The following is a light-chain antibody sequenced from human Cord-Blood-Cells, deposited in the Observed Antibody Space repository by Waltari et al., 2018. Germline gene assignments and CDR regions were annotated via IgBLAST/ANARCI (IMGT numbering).Light chain of an antibody. CDR3: AAWDDSLNGPV. CDR1: SSHIGSNT. Sequence: QSVLTQPPSASGTPGQRVTISCSGSSSHIGSNTVNWYQHLPGTAPKLLIYSNNQRPSGVPDRFSGSKSGTSASLAISGLQSEDEADYYCAAWDDSLNGPVFGGGTKLTVL. CDR2: SNN. J-gene: IGLJ3*02. V-gene: IGLV1-44*01.